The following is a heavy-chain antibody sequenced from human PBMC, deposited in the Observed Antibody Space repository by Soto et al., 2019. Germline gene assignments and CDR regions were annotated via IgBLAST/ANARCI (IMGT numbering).Heavy chain of an antibody. D-gene: IGHD3-10*01. CDR2: INHSGST. CDR3: ARGYGRNFDY. CDR1: GGSFSGYY. V-gene: IGHV4-34*01. Sequence: QVQLQQWGAGLLKPSETLSLTCAVYGGSFSGYYWSWIRQPPGKGLEWIGEINHSGSTNYNPSLKRRVTISVDTSKNQFSLKLSSVTAADTAVYYFARGYGRNFDYWGQGTLVTVSS. J-gene: IGHJ4*02.